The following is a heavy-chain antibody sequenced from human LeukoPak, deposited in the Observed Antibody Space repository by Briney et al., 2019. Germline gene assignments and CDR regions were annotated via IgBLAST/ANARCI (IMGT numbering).Heavy chain of an antibody. Sequence: AASVKVSCKASGYTFTSYYIHWVRQAPGQGLEWMGIINPSGGSTTYAQKFQGRVAMTRGTSTSRVYMEVSSLRSEDTAVYYCARTYSSSDEFDYWGQGTLVTVSS. J-gene: IGHJ4*02. V-gene: IGHV1-46*01. CDR2: INPSGGST. CDR1: GYTFTSYY. CDR3: ARTYSSSDEFDY. D-gene: IGHD6-13*01.